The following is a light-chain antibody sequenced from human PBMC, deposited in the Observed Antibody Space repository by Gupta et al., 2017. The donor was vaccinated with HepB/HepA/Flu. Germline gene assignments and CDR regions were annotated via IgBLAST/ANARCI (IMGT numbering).Light chain of an antibody. Sequence: DIVMTQSPDSLAVSLGERATINCKSSQSINNYLAWHQQKPGQPPKMLIYWASTRGSGVPDRFSGSGSGTNFTLTISTLQAEDVAVYYCQQDYGPPLTFGGGTKVEIK. CDR2: WAS. CDR3: QQDYGPPLT. CDR1: QSINNY. J-gene: IGKJ4*01. V-gene: IGKV4-1*01.